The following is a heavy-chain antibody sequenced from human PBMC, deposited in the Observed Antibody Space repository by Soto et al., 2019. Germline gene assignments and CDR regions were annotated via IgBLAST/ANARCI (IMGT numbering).Heavy chain of an antibody. V-gene: IGHV3-30*04. J-gene: IGHJ4*02. CDR1: GFTFTNYA. CDR2: ISNDGNTR. Sequence: QVQLVESGGGVGQPGRSLRLSCAASGFTFTNYAMHWVRQAPGKGLEWVAVISNDGNTRYYAESVKGRFSISRDNLNNTLYVQVNTLKNEDTAVYYCAASRTSASGSPIAYWGQRTLVTVSS. D-gene: IGHD5-12*01. CDR3: AASRTSASGSPIAY.